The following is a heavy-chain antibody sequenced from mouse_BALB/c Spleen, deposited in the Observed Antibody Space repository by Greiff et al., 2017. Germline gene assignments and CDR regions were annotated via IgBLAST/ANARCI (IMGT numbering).Heavy chain of an antibody. CDR1: GYAFTNYL. J-gene: IGHJ4*01. Sequence: QVQLQQSGAELVRPGTSVKVSCKASGYAFTNYLIEWVKQRPGQGLEWIGVINPGSGGTNYNEKFKGKATLTADKSSSTAYMQLSSLTSDDSAVYFCAIIYYYGRRAMDYWGQGTSVTVSS. D-gene: IGHD1-1*01. V-gene: IGHV1-54*01. CDR3: AIIYYYGRRAMDY. CDR2: INPGSGGT.